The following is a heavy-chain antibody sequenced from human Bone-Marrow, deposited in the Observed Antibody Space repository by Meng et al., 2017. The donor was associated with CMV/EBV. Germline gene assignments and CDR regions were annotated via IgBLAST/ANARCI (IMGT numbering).Heavy chain of an antibody. CDR3: ARGKDYGVHFDY. CDR2: INHSGST. D-gene: IGHD4-17*01. J-gene: IGHJ4*02. V-gene: IGHV4-34*01. CDR1: GGSFSDYY. Sequence: TCAVYGGSFSDYYWSWIHQPPGKGLEWIGEINHSGSTNYNPSLKSRVTISVDTSKNQFSLKLSSVTAADTAVYYCARGKDYGVHFDYWGQGTLVTVSS.